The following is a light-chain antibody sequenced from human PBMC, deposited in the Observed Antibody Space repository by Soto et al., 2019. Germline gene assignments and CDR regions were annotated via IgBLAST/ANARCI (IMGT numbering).Light chain of an antibody. V-gene: IGKV3D-15*01. J-gene: IGKJ5*01. CDR2: DAS. Sequence: EVVMTQSPATLSVSPGERATLSCRASQSVSSYLAWYQQKPGQAPRLLIYDASNRATGIPARFSGSGSGTDFTLTINSLQAEDVAVYYCQQYFNTPITFGQGTRLEIK. CDR1: QSVSSY. CDR3: QQYFNTPIT.